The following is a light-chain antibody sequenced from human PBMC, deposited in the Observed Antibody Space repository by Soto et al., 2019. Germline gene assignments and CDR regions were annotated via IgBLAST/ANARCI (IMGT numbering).Light chain of an antibody. V-gene: IGKV3-15*01. J-gene: IGKJ4*01. CDR1: HSILNN. CDR3: HQYNTWPLT. CDR2: GAS. Sequence: ELVMTQSPATLSVSPGERATLSCKASHSILNNLAWFQQKPGQAPRLLIYGASTRATGIPARFSGSGSGTEFTLTISSLQDEDFEVYYCHQYNTWPLTFGGGTKVAIK.